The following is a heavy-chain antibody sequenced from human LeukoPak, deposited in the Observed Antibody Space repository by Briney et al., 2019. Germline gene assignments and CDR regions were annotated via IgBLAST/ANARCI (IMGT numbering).Heavy chain of an antibody. CDR1: GGSISSSSYC. D-gene: IGHD3-3*01. J-gene: IGHJ5*02. CDR2: IYYSGST. V-gene: IGHV4-39*01. Sequence: SETLSLTCTVSGGSISSSSYCWGWIRQPPGKGLEWIGSIYYSGSTYYNPSLKSRVTISVDTSKNQFSLKLSSVTAADTAVYYCARQGAIFGVAMAANWFDPWGQGTLVTVSS. CDR3: ARQGAIFGVAMAANWFDP.